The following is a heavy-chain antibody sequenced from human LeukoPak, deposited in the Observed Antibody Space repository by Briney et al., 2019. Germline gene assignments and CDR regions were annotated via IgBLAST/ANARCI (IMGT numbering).Heavy chain of an antibody. Sequence: SVKVSCKASGGTFSRYAIGWGRQAPGQRLELMGGIIPIFGTANYAQKFQGRVTITADESTSTAYMELSSLRSEDTAVYYCASYITIFGVDPNWFDPWGQGTLVTVSS. V-gene: IGHV1-69*13. CDR1: GGTFSRYA. J-gene: IGHJ5*02. D-gene: IGHD3-3*01. CDR2: IIPIFGTA. CDR3: ASYITIFGVDPNWFDP.